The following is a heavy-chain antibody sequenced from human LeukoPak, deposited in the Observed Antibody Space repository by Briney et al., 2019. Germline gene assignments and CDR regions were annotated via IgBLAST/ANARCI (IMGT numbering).Heavy chain of an antibody. CDR2: IYYSGST. Sequence: PSETLSLTCTVSGGSISSSSYYWSWIRQPPGKGLEWIGYIYYSGSTNYNPSLKSRVTISVDTSKNQFSLKLSSVTAADTAVYYCARVPAVCVAGLDCYDAFDIWGQGTMVTVSS. V-gene: IGHV4-61*01. J-gene: IGHJ3*02. CDR3: ARVPAVCVAGLDCYDAFDI. CDR1: GGSISSSSYY. D-gene: IGHD2-21*02.